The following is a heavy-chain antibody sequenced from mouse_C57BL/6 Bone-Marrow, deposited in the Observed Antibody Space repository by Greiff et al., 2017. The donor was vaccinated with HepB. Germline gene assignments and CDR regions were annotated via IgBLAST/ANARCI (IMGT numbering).Heavy chain of an antibody. CDR2: ISSGSRTI. CDR1: GFTFSDYG. V-gene: IGHV5-17*01. J-gene: IGHJ2*01. D-gene: IGHD2-10*02. CDR3: AYGFYFDY. Sequence: EVKLMESGGGLVKPGGSLKLSCAASGFTFSDYGMHWVRQAPEKGLEWVAYISSGSRTIYYADTVKGRFTISRDNAKNTLFLQMTSLRSEDTAMYYCAYGFYFDYWGQGTTLTVSS.